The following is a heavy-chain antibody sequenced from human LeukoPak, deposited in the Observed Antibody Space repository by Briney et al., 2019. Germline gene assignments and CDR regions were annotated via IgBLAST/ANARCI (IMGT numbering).Heavy chain of an antibody. CDR2: IIPIFGTA. Sequence: ASVKVSCKASGGTFSSYAISWVRQAPGQGLEWMGGIIPIFGTANYAQKFQGRVTITADESTSTAYMELSSLRSEDTAVYYCARDRDDYGDSYRWFDPWGQGTLVTVSS. V-gene: IGHV1-69*13. D-gene: IGHD4-17*01. CDR1: GGTFSSYA. CDR3: ARDRDDYGDSYRWFDP. J-gene: IGHJ5*02.